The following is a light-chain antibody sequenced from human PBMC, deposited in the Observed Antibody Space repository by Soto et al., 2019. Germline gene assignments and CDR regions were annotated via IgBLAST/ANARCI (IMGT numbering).Light chain of an antibody. CDR2: KAS. V-gene: IGKV1-5*03. CDR1: QSISAW. CDR3: QQYNSYSSIT. J-gene: IGKJ5*01. Sequence: DVQMTQSPSTLSASVGDRVTITCRASQSISAWLAWYQQKPGKDPNLLIYKASTLESGVPSSFSGSGSGTEVTLTISSLQPDDFATYYCQQYNSYSSITFGQGTRLEIK.